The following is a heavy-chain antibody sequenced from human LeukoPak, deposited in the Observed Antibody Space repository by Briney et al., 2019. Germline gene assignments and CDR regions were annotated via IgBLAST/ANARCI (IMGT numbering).Heavy chain of an antibody. CDR1: GFTFSTYT. CDR3: AKDLDYGDYEDY. D-gene: IGHD4-17*01. V-gene: IGHV3-21*01. CDR2: ISTSSTYI. Sequence: GGSLRLSCAASGFTFSTYTMNWVRQAPGKGLEWVSSISTSSTYIYYADSLRGRFTISRDNSKNTLYLQMNSLRAEDTAVYYCAKDLDYGDYEDYWGQGTLVTVSS. J-gene: IGHJ4*02.